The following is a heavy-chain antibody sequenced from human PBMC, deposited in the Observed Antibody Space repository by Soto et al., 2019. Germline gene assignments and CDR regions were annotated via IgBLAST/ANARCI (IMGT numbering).Heavy chain of an antibody. CDR1: GFTFSIYS. Sequence: SGGSLRLSCAASGFTFSIYSMNWVRQAPGKGLEWVSYIMPGSSHIFYADSVKGRFTISRDNSKNTLYLQMGSLRAEDMAVYYCARGPGYYFDYWGQGTLVTVSS. CDR3: ARGPGYYFDY. CDR2: IMPGSSHI. V-gene: IGHV3-48*01. J-gene: IGHJ4*02.